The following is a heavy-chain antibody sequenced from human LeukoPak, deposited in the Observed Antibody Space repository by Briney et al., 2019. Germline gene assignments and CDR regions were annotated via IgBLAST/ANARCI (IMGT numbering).Heavy chain of an antibody. V-gene: IGHV1-46*01. Sequence: GASVKVSCKASGYTFTSYYMHWVRQAPGQGLEWMGIINPSGGSTSYAQKFQGRVTMTRDTSTSTVYMELSSLRSEDTAVDYCARDRRPSIVGAWSAPDYWGQGTLVTVSS. D-gene: IGHD1-26*01. J-gene: IGHJ4*02. CDR1: GYTFTSYY. CDR3: ARDRRPSIVGAWSAPDY. CDR2: INPSGGST.